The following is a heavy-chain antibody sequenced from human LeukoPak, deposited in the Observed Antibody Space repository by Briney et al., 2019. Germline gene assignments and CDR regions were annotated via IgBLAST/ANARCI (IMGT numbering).Heavy chain of an antibody. V-gene: IGHV4-59*01. CDR3: SRGYSYGPNYYFDY. CDR2: IYYTGNT. Sequence: PSETLSLTCTFSGGSISNYYWSWIRQPPGKGLEWIGYIYYTGNTDYNPSLKSRVTISIDTSKNQFSLKLGSVTAADTATYYCSRGYSYGPNYYFDYWGQGTLVTVSS. D-gene: IGHD5-18*01. CDR1: GGSISNYY. J-gene: IGHJ4*02.